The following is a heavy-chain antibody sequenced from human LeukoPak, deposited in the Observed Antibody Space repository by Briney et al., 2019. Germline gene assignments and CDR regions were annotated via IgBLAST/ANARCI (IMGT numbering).Heavy chain of an antibody. CDR2: IKRDGREK. D-gene: IGHD3-22*01. V-gene: IGHV3-7*01. Sequence: GGSLRLSCAASGFTFSSYWMSWVRQAPGKGLGWVANIKRDGREKYYVYSVKGRFTISRDNAKNSLYLQMNSLRAEDTAVYYCARDPRITMIVVVKRTPRMDIWGQGTMVTVSS. J-gene: IGHJ3*02. CDR3: ARDPRITMIVVVKRTPRMDI. CDR1: GFTFSSYW.